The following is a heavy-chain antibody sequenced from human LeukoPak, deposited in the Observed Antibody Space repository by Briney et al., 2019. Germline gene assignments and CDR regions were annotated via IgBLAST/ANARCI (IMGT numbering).Heavy chain of an antibody. V-gene: IGHV3-21*01. J-gene: IGHJ4*02. CDR2: ISSSSSYI. CDR3: ARGGAYCGGDCYSFDY. Sequence: PGGSLRLSCAASGFTFSSYSMNWVRQAPGKGLEWVSSISSSSSYIYYADSVKGRFTISRDNAKNSLYLQMNSLRAEDTAVYYCARGGAYCGGDCYSFDYWGQGTLVTVSS. D-gene: IGHD2-21*02. CDR1: GFTFSSYS.